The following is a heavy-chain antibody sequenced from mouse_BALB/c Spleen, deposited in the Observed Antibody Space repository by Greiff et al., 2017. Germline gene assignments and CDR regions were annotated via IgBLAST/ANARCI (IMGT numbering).Heavy chain of an antibody. CDR2: ISDGGSYT. J-gene: IGHJ3*01. V-gene: IGHV5-4*02. CDR1: GFTFSDYY. CDR3: ARGRQLGLSWFAY. Sequence: EVQLVESGGGLVKPGGSLKLSCAASGFTFSDYYMYWVRQTPEKRLEWVATISDGGSYTYYPDSVKGRFTISRDNAKNNLYLQMSSLKSEDTAMYYCARGRQLGLSWFAYWGQGTLVTVSA. D-gene: IGHD3-2*01.